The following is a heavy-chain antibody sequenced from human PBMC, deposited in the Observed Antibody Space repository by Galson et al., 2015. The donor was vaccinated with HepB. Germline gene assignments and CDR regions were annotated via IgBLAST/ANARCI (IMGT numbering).Heavy chain of an antibody. J-gene: IGHJ5*02. D-gene: IGHD4-23*01. Sequence: SVKVSCKASGYTFTSYAMHWVRQAPGQRLEWMGWINAGNGNTKYSQKFQGRVTITRDTSASTAYMELSSLRSEDTAVYYCARRYYGGNSRDNWFDPWGQGTLVTVSS. CDR2: INAGNGNT. V-gene: IGHV1-3*01. CDR1: GYTFTSYA. CDR3: ARRYYGGNSRDNWFDP.